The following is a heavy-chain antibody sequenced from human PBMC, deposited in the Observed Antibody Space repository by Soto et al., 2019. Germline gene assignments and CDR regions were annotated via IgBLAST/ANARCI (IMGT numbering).Heavy chain of an antibody. CDR3: AREREDYDILTGYLTSPGFGMDV. Sequence: GGSLRLSCAASGFTFSSYGMHWVRQAPGKGLEWVAVIWYDGSNKYYADSVKGRFTISRDNSKNTLYLQMNSLRAEDTAVYYCAREREDYDILTGYLTSPGFGMDVWGQGTTVTVSS. CDR1: GFTFSSYG. CDR2: IWYDGSNK. V-gene: IGHV3-33*01. D-gene: IGHD3-9*01. J-gene: IGHJ6*02.